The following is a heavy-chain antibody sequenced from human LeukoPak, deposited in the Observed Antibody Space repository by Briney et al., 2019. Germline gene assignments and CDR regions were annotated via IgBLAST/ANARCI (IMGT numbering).Heavy chain of an antibody. Sequence: GSLRLSCAASGFTFSSYWMTWVRQAPGKGLEWVANIKQDGSEKNYVDSVRGRFTISRDNAKNSLYLQMNSLRAEDTAVYYCARELARSFQVMGYWGQGTLVSISS. D-gene: IGHD3-16*01. CDR2: IKQDGSEK. J-gene: IGHJ4*02. V-gene: IGHV3-7*01. CDR3: ARELARSFQVMGY. CDR1: GFTFSSYW.